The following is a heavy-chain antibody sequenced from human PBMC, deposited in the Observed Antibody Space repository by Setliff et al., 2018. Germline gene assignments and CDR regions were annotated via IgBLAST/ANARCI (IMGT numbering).Heavy chain of an antibody. Sequence: PSETLSLTCAVYGESFSGYYWSWIRQPPWKGLEWIGEINHSGSPNYNPSLKSRVTISVDTSKNQFSLKLSSVTAADTAVYYCARGQSESGYDSDYFDYWGQGTLVTVSS. CDR1: GESFSGYY. J-gene: IGHJ4*02. V-gene: IGHV4-34*01. CDR3: ARGQSESGYDSDYFDY. D-gene: IGHD5-12*01. CDR2: INHSGSP.